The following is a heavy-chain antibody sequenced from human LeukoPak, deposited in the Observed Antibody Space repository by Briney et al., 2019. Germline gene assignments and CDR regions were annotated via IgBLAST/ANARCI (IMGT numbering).Heavy chain of an antibody. CDR1: GGSISSYY. V-gene: IGHV4-4*07. Sequence: SETLSLTCTVSGGSISSYYWSWIRQPAGKGLEWIGRIYTSGSTNYNPSLKSRVTISVDKSKNQFSLKLSSLTAADTAVYYCARDVAYCGGDCYSDYYYYMDVWGKGTTVTVSS. J-gene: IGHJ6*03. CDR2: IYTSGST. CDR3: ARDVAYCGGDCYSDYYYYMDV. D-gene: IGHD2-21*02.